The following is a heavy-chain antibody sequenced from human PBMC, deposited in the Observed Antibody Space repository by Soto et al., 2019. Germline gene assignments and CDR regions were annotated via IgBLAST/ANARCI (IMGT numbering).Heavy chain of an antibody. V-gene: IGHV3-13*01. D-gene: IGHD2-15*01. Sequence: EVQLVESGGGLVQPGGSLRLSCAASGFTFSNYDMHWVRQVTGKGLEWVSGIGTAGDTYYPGSVKGPFTSSRDNAKNSLYLQINGLRSGDAAVYYCARGDNCSGGNCRTRNAFDLWCQGTMVTVSS. CDR3: ARGDNCSGGNCRTRNAFDL. CDR1: GFTFSNYD. CDR2: IGTAGDT. J-gene: IGHJ3*01.